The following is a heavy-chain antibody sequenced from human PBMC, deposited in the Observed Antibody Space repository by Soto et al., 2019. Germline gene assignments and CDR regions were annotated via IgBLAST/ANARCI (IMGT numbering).Heavy chain of an antibody. J-gene: IGHJ6*02. V-gene: IGHV4-59*01. CDR3: ARDLFDRGYSYGGYYYYGMDV. CDR1: GGSISSYY. Sequence: SETLSLTCTVSGGSISSYYWSWIRQPPGKGLEWIGYIYYSGSTNYNPSLKSRVTISVDTSKNQFSLKLSSVTAADTAVYYCARDLFDRGYSYGGYYYYGMDVWGQGTTVTVSS. CDR2: IYYSGST. D-gene: IGHD5-18*01.